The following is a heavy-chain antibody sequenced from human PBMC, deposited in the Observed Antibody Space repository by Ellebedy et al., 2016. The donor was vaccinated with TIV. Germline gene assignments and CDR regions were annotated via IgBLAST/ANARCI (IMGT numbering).Heavy chain of an antibody. V-gene: IGHV3-33*01. D-gene: IGHD3-22*01. CDR2: IWYDGSNK. CDR3: ARGYYDSSGYLFDMDV. J-gene: IGHJ6*02. CDR1: GFTFSSYG. Sequence: GESLKISCAASGFTFSSYGMHWVRQAPGKGLEWVAVIWYDGSNKYYADSVKGRFTISRDNSKNTLYLQMNSLRAEDTAVYYCARGYYDSSGYLFDMDVWGQGTTVTVSS.